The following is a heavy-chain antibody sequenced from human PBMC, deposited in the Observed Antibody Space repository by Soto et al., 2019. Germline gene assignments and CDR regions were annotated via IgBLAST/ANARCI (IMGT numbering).Heavy chain of an antibody. CDR1: GFTLGTYV. D-gene: IGHD6-6*01. CDR3: AKGPEQLVHRVFDY. V-gene: IGHV3-23*01. J-gene: IGHJ4*02. CDR2: IDSGGGGT. Sequence: EVQLLESGGGLVQPGGSLRLSCAASGFTLGTYVMSWVRQAPGKGLEWVSGIDSGGGGTYYADSVKGRFTISRDNSKNTLSLQMNGLRAEDTAVFYCAKGPEQLVHRVFDYWGQGTLVNVSS.